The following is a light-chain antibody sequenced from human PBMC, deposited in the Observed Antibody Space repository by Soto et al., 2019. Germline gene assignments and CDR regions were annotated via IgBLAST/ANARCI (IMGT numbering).Light chain of an antibody. CDR3: QQYGSSPYT. Sequence: EIVLTQSPGTLSLSPGERATLSCRASQSVSSSYLAWYPQKPGQAPRLLIYGASSRATGIPDRFSGSGSGTDFTLTISRLETEDFAVYYCQQYGSSPYTFGQGTKLEIK. CDR2: GAS. V-gene: IGKV3-20*01. J-gene: IGKJ2*01. CDR1: QSVSSSY.